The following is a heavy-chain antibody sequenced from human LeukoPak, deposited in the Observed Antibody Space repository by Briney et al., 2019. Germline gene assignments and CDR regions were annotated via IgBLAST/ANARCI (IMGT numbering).Heavy chain of an antibody. CDR2: IIPIFGTA. CDR1: GGTFSSYA. J-gene: IGHJ6*02. D-gene: IGHD6-13*01. V-gene: IGHV1-69*05. CDR3: ARVSYSSSWYTYYYYGMDV. Sequence: SVKVSCKASGGTFSSYAISWVRQAPGQGLEWMGGIIPIFGTANYAQKFQGRVTITTDESTSTAYMELSSLRSEDTAVYYCARVSYSSSWYTYYYYGMDVWGQGTTVTVSS.